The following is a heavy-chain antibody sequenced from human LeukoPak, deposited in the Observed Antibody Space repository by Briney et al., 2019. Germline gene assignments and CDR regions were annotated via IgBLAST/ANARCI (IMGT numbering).Heavy chain of an antibody. J-gene: IGHJ6*04. Sequence: GGSLRLSCGASGFTFSRYLMSWVRQAPGKGLEWVANINQDGSESYYADSVKGRFTISRDNAKNSLYLQMNSLRAEDTAVYYCAELGITMIGGVWGKGTTVTISS. V-gene: IGHV3-7*01. CDR2: INQDGSES. CDR3: AELGITMIGGV. D-gene: IGHD3-10*02. CDR1: GFTFSRYL.